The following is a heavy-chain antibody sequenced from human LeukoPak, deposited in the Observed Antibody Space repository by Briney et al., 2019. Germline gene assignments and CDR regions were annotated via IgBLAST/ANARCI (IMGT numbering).Heavy chain of an antibody. CDR1: GDSISSYY. CDR3: ARLSGSYYMFDY. Sequence: SETLSLTCTVSGDSISSYYWSWVRQPPGKGLEWIGYIYYSGSTKYNPSLKSRVTISVDTSKNQFSLKLSSVTAADTAVYYCARLSGSYYMFDYWGQGTPVTVSS. CDR2: IYYSGST. D-gene: IGHD1-26*01. J-gene: IGHJ4*02. V-gene: IGHV4-59*08.